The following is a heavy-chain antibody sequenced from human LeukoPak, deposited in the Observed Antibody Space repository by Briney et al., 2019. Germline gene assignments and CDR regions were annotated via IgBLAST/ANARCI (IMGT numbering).Heavy chain of an antibody. CDR3: AKDLSYGMDV. Sequence: PGGSLRLPCAASGYTFTTYDMAWVRQAPGRGLEWGSAISGSGGSTYCADSVKGRFTIPRHNSKNTLYLQMKSLRADDTAIYYCAKDLSYGMDVWGQGTTVTVSS. V-gene: IGHV3-23*01. CDR2: ISGSGGST. J-gene: IGHJ6*02. CDR1: GYTFTTYD. D-gene: IGHD3-9*01.